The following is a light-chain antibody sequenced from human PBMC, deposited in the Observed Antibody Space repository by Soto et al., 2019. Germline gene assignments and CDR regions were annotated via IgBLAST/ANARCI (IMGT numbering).Light chain of an antibody. CDR1: QSVSSSY. J-gene: IGKJ2*01. CDR2: GAS. Sequence: ELVLTQSPGTLSLSPGERATLSCRASQSVSSSYLAWYQQKPGQAPRLLIYGASSRATGIPDRFSGSGSGTDFTLTISRLEPEDCAVYYCQQYGSSPQNTFGQGTKLEIK. CDR3: QQYGSSPQNT. V-gene: IGKV3-20*01.